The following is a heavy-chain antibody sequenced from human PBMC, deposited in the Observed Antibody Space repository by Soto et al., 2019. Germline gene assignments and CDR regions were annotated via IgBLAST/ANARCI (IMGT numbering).Heavy chain of an antibody. CDR1: GFTFSSYA. D-gene: IGHD1-26*01. CDR2: ISGSGGST. V-gene: IGHV3-23*01. J-gene: IGHJ4*02. CDR3: ARRGSGSYYDY. Sequence: EVQLLESGGGLVQPGGSLGLSCAASGFTFSSYAMRWVRQAPGKGLEWVSAISGSGGSTYYADSVKGRFTISRDNPKNTLYLQMNSLRAEDTAVYYCARRGSGSYYDYWGQGTLVTVSS.